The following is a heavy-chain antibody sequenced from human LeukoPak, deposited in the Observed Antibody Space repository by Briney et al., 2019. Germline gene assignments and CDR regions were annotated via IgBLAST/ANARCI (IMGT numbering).Heavy chain of an antibody. Sequence: GGSLRLSCAASGLTFRNYGMHWVRQAPGKGLEWVAVISYDGSNKYYADSVKGRFTISRDNSKNTLYLQMNSLRAEDTAVYYCAKSPSRSSSSWYYFDYWGQGTLVTVSS. D-gene: IGHD6-13*01. V-gene: IGHV3-30*18. CDR1: GLTFRNYG. J-gene: IGHJ4*02. CDR2: ISYDGSNK. CDR3: AKSPSRSSSSWYYFDY.